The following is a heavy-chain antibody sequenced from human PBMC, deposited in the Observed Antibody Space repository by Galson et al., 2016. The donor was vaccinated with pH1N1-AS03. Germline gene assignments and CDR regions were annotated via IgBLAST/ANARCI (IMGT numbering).Heavy chain of an antibody. J-gene: IGHJ4*02. CDR3: VKEDGPGGQRDY. CDR2: IQHDESYT. CDR1: GFSLTSYG. D-gene: IGHD2-15*01. Sequence: SLRLSCAASGFSLTSYGMHWVRQAPGKGLDWVAFIQHDESYTNYAVSVKGRFIISRDSSKNMLYLQMNGVRPEDTAVYYCVKEDGPGGQRDYWGQGTLVTVSS. V-gene: IGHV3-30*02.